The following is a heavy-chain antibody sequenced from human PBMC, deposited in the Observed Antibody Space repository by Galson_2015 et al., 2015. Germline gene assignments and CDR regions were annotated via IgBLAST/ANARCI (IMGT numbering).Heavy chain of an antibody. J-gene: IGHJ4*02. CDR3: ARAADQYFDS. CDR2: INPSDGIA. Sequence: SVKVSCKAFGYSFTTSDYIHWVRQAPGPGLEWMGIINPSDGIANYTEKFQGRVTMTRDTSTSSVYIDVSRLRSEDTAVYYCARAADQYFDSWGQGTPVTVSS. CDR1: GYSFTTSDY. V-gene: IGHV1-46*01. D-gene: IGHD4-11*01.